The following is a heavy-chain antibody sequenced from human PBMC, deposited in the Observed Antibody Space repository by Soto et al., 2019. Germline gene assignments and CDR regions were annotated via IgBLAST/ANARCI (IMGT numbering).Heavy chain of an antibody. CDR1: GGSISSRNW. J-gene: IGHJ6*02. D-gene: IGHD1-26*01. V-gene: IGHV4-4*02. CDR3: ARVSGSYYYGMYV. Sequence: QVQLQESGPGLVKPSGTLSLTCAVSGGSISSRNWWSWVRQPPGKGLEWIGEIYHSGSTNYNPSLRRRVTISVDKSKNQFSLRLSSVTAAHTAVDYCARVSGSYYYGMYVWGQGITVTVPS. CDR2: IYHSGST.